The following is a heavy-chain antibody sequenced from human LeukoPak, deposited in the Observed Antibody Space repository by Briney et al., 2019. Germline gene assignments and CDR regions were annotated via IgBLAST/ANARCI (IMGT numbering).Heavy chain of an antibody. V-gene: IGHV4-59*01. D-gene: IGHD4-17*01. CDR3: ARENDGDYVEDNWFDP. Sequence: PSETLSLTCTVSGASISSYYWSWIRQPPGKGLEWIGYIYYSGSTNYNPSLKSRVTISVDTSKNQFSLKLSSVTAADTAVYYCARENDGDYVEDNWFDPWGQGTLVTVSS. J-gene: IGHJ5*02. CDR2: IYYSGST. CDR1: GASISSYY.